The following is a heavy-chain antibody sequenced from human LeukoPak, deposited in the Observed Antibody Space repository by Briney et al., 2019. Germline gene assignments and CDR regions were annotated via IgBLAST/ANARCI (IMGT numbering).Heavy chain of an antibody. CDR1: GGTFISYA. J-gene: IGHJ4*02. D-gene: IGHD3-16*02. CDR2: IIPIFGTA. CDR3: ARLDSQYRSPH. V-gene: IGHV1-69*13. Sequence: GASVKVSCKASGGTFISYAISWVRQAPGQGLEWMGGIIPIFGTANYAQKFQGRVTITADESTSTAYMELSSLRSEDTAVYYCARLDSQYRSPHWGQGTLVTVSS.